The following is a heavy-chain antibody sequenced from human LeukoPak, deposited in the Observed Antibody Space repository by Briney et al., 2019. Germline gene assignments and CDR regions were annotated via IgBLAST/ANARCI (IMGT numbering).Heavy chain of an antibody. CDR3: ARGGLYSSGWYGGDFDY. CDR1: GGSFSGYY. J-gene: IGHJ4*02. CDR2: INHSGST. V-gene: IGHV4-34*01. Sequence: SETLSLTCAVYGGSFSGYYWSWIRQPPGKGLEWIGEINHSGSTNYNPSLKSRVTISVDTSKNQFSLKLSFVTAADTAVYYCARGGLYSSGWYGGDFDYWGQGTLVTVSS. D-gene: IGHD6-19*01.